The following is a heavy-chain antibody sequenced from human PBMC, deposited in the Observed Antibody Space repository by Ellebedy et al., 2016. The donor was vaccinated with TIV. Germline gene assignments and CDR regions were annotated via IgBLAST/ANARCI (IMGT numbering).Heavy chain of an antibody. J-gene: IGHJ6*02. CDR3: ATARRDPLYYGVDV. V-gene: IGHV4-39*01. Sequence: MPGGSLRLSCTVSGGSISSRTRYWGWFRQTPEKGLEWIGTVYFTGTTYYHPSLSSRITISADTSNNQFSLKLTSVTAADTAVYYCATARRDPLYYGVDVWGRGTTVTVSS. D-gene: IGHD6-13*01. CDR2: VYFTGTT. CDR1: GGSISSRTRY.